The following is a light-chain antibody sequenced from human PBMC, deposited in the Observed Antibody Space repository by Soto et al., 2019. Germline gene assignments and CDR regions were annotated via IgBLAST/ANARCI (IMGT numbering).Light chain of an antibody. Sequence: EIVMTQSPATLSVSPGEGATLSCRASQSVGNKLAWYQQKPGQPPSLLIYDTSTRAAAVPARFSGSGSGTAFTITSTGLQSEDFAVYYCQQYYSWPLFGPGTKVEI. J-gene: IGKJ3*01. CDR2: DTS. CDR3: QQYYSWPL. V-gene: IGKV3-15*01. CDR1: QSVGNK.